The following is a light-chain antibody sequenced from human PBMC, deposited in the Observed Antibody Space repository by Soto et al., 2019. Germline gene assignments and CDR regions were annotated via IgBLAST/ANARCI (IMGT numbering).Light chain of an antibody. J-gene: IGKJ5*01. Sequence: DVVMTQSPLSRPVTLGQPASISCSSNQSLVHSDGIAYFSWFQQRPGRSPRRLIYKVSNRDSGVPARFSGSGSGTDFALKISRVEAEDVGVYYCMQGTHWPITFGQGTRLEIK. CDR2: KVS. CDR1: QSLVHSDGIAY. V-gene: IGKV2-30*02. CDR3: MQGTHWPIT.